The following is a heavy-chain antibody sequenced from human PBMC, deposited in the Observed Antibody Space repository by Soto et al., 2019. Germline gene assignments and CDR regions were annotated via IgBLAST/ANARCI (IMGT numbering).Heavy chain of an antibody. CDR3: ARPLNYYYYMDV. CDR1: GGSISSSSYY. Sequence: PSETLSLTCTVSGGSISSSSYYWGWIRQPPGKGLEWIRSIYYSGSTYYNPSLKSRVTISVDTSKNQFSLKLSSVTAADTAVYYCARPLNYYYYMDVWGKGTTVTVSS. J-gene: IGHJ6*03. V-gene: IGHV4-39*01. CDR2: IYYSGST.